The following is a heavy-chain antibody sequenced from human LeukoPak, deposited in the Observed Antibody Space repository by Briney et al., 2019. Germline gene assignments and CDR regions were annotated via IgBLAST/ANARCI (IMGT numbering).Heavy chain of an antibody. D-gene: IGHD4-17*01. CDR3: ARDDYGEELDY. CDR1: EFSVGSNY. V-gene: IGHV3-74*01. Sequence: GGSLRLSCAASEFSVGSNYMTWVRQAPGKGLVWVSRINSDGSSTSYADSVKGRFTISRDNAKNTLYLQMNSLRAEDTAVYYCARDDYGEELDYWGQGTLVTVSS. CDR2: INSDGSST. J-gene: IGHJ4*02.